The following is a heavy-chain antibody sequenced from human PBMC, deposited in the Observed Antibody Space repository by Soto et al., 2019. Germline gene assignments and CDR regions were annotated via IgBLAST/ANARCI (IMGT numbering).Heavy chain of an antibody. Sequence: QVQLQESGPGLVKPSQTLSLTCTVSGGSISSGGSYWSWIRQHPGKGLEWIGYISYSGSTYYNPYLKSRVTISVDTSMNQFSLKLSSVTAADTAIYYGARAANYASGAAFDIWGQGTMVTVSS. CDR2: ISYSGST. CDR3: ARAANYASGAAFDI. V-gene: IGHV4-31*03. D-gene: IGHD4-4*01. CDR1: GGSISSGGSY. J-gene: IGHJ3*02.